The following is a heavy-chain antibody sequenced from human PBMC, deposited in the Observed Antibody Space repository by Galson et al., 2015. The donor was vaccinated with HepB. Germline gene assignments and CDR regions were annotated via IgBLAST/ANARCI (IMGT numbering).Heavy chain of an antibody. CDR1: GYTFTSHA. D-gene: IGHD3-22*01. CDR2: INAGNGNT. J-gene: IGHJ4*02. V-gene: IGHV1-3*01. CDR3: ASSPTYYYDSSGYTEE. Sequence: SVKVSCKASGYTFTSHAMHWVRQAPGQRLEWMGWINAGNGNTKYSQKFQGRVTITRDTSASTAYMELSSLRSEDTAVYYCASSPTYYYDSSGYTEEWGQGTLVTASS.